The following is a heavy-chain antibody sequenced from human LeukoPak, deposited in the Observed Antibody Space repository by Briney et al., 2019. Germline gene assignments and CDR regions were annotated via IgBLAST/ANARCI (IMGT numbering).Heavy chain of an antibody. CDR3: ARDLLGYYYGMDV. CDR1: GGSISSGGYY. CDR2: IYYSGST. Sequence: SETLSLTCTVSGGSISSGGYYWSWIRQPPGKGLEWIGYIYYSGSTNYNPSLKSRVTISVDTSKNQFSLKLSSVTAADTAVYYCARDLLGYYYGMDVWGQGTTVTVSS. D-gene: IGHD3-16*01. J-gene: IGHJ6*02. V-gene: IGHV4-61*08.